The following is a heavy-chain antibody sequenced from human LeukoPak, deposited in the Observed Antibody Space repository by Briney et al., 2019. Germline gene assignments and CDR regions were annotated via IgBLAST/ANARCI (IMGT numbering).Heavy chain of an antibody. V-gene: IGHV4-39*01. CDR1: GGSITSTSYY. CDR2: IYYTGST. D-gene: IGHD6-13*01. CDR3: GRPWRTSSWYRLIDY. J-gene: IGHJ4*02. Sequence: SETLSLTCTVSGGSITSTSYYWGWIRQPPGKGLEWIGSIYYTGSTYYNPSLKSRLTISVDTSENQFSLKLTSVTAADTAVYYCGRPWRTSSWYRLIDYWGQETLVTVSS.